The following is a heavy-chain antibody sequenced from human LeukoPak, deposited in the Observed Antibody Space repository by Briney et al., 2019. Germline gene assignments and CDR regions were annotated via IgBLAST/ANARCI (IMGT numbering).Heavy chain of an antibody. J-gene: IGHJ6*02. CDR3: ARLDIVVVPAAILNNGMDV. Sequence: GESLKISCKGSGYSFTSYWIGWVRQMPGKGLEWMGIIYPGDSDTRYSPSFQGQVTISADKSISTAYLQWSSLKASDTAMYYCARLDIVVVPAAILNNGMDVWGQGTTVTVSS. CDR1: GYSFTSYW. V-gene: IGHV5-51*01. CDR2: IYPGDSDT. D-gene: IGHD2-2*02.